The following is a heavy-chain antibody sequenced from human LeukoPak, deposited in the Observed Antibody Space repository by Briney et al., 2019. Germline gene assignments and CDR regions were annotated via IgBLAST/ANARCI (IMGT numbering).Heavy chain of an antibody. Sequence: ASVKVSCKASGYTFTSYYMHWVRQAPGQGLEWMGIINPSGGSTSYAQKFQGRVTMTRDMSTSTVYMELSSLRPEDTAVYYCARGGYRDYFDYWGQGTLVTVSS. D-gene: IGHD5-12*01. CDR3: ARGGYRDYFDY. CDR1: GYTFTSYY. V-gene: IGHV1-46*01. CDR2: INPSGGST. J-gene: IGHJ4*02.